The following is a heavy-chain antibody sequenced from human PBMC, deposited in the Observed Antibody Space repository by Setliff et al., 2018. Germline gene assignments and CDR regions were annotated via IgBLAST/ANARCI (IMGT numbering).Heavy chain of an antibody. V-gene: IGHV1-2*04. D-gene: IGHD1-1*01. CDR2: INPNSGGT. J-gene: IGHJ5*02. Sequence: GASVKVSCKASGYTFTGYYMHWVRQAPGQGLEWMGWINPNSGGTNYAQKFQGWVTMTRDTSISTAYMELSRLRSGDTAVYCCARDGLGAGMLWGGSGWFDPWGQGTLVTVSS. CDR1: GYTFTGYY. CDR3: ARDGLGAGMLWGGSGWFDP.